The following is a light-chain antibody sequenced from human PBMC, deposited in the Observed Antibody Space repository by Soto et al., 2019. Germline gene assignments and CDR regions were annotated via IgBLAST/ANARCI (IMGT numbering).Light chain of an antibody. CDR1: QAIAKD. CDR3: LQDYFHPYT. CDR2: GAS. Sequence: AIQMTQSPSSLSAFVGDRVIISCRASQAIAKDLAWYQQKPGKAPKLLINGASSLQSGFPSRFSVSGSGTDFTLTISSLQSDDFATYYCLQDYFHPYTFGQGTKLEI. J-gene: IGKJ2*01. V-gene: IGKV1-6*01.